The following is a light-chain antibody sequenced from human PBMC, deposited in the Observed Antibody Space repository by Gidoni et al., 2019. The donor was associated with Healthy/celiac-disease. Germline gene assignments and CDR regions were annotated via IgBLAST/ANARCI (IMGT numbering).Light chain of an antibody. CDR2: GNS. J-gene: IGLJ3*02. Sequence: QSVLPQPPSVSGAPGQSVTISCTGSSSNIVAGYDVHWYQQLPGTAPKLLTQGNSNRPSGVPDRFSGSKSGTSASLAITGLQAEDEADYYCQSYDSSLSGWVFGGGTKLTVL. CDR1: SSNIVAGYD. CDR3: QSYDSSLSGWV. V-gene: IGLV1-40*01.